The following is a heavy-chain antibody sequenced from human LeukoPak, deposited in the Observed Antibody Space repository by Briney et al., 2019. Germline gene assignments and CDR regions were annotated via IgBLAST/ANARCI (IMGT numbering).Heavy chain of an antibody. D-gene: IGHD3-10*01. CDR1: GGSFSGYY. CDR3: ARVSTYYYGSGTLGY. Sequence: SETLSLTCAVYGGSFSGYYWSWIRQPPGKGLEWIGEINHSGSTNYNPSLKSRVTISVDTSKNQFSLKLSSVAAADTAVYYCARVSTYYYGSGTLGYWGQGTLVTVSS. V-gene: IGHV4-34*01. J-gene: IGHJ4*02. CDR2: INHSGST.